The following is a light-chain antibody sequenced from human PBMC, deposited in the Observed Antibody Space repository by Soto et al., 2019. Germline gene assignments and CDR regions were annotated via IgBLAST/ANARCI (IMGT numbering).Light chain of an antibody. CDR3: QQADSFPPT. CDR2: ATS. J-gene: IGKJ4*01. V-gene: IGKV1-12*01. CDR1: QDVGTW. Sequence: DIQMTQSPSAVSASVGDRVTIACRASQDVGTWLAWYQQKPGKAPNLLIYATSSLQSGVPSRFSGSGSGTDFTLTISSLQPEDFATYFCQQADSFPPTFGGGTKVEMK.